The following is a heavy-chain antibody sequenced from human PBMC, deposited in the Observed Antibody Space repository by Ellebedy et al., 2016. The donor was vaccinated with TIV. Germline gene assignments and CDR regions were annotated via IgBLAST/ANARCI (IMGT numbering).Heavy chain of an antibody. J-gene: IGHJ5*02. CDR3: ARGRKRSLLWFGELLDP. CDR1: GGSFSGYY. Sequence: SETLSLXXAVYGGSFSGYYWSWIRQPPGKGLEWIGEINHSGSTNYNPSLKSRVTISVDTSKNQFSLKLSSVTAADTAVYYCARGRKRSLLWFGELLDPWGQGTLVTVSS. V-gene: IGHV4-34*01. CDR2: INHSGST. D-gene: IGHD3-10*01.